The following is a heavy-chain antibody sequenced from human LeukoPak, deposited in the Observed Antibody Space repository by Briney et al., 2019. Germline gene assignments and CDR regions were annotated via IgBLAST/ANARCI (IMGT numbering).Heavy chain of an antibody. D-gene: IGHD2-2*01. Sequence: GGSLRLSCAASGFTFSNFSINWVRQAPGKGLEWVSSISRSSSYIYYADSVKGRFTISRDNAKNSLYLQMNSLRAEDTAVYYCAREKLPAAITSPSDYWGQGTLVTVSS. CDR2: ISRSSSYI. V-gene: IGHV3-21*01. CDR3: AREKLPAAITSPSDY. J-gene: IGHJ4*02. CDR1: GFTFSNFS.